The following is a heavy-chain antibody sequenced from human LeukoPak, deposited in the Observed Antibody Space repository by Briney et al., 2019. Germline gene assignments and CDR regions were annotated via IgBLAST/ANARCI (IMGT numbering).Heavy chain of an antibody. CDR3: ARASVAAPGDY. Sequence: SETLSLTRTVSGGSISSYYWSWIRQPPGKGLEWIGYIYYSGSTNYNPSLKSRVTISVDTSKNQFSLKLSSVTAADTVVYYCARASVAAPGDYWGQGTLVTVSS. D-gene: IGHD6-19*01. CDR2: IYYSGST. J-gene: IGHJ4*02. CDR1: GGSISSYY. V-gene: IGHV4-59*01.